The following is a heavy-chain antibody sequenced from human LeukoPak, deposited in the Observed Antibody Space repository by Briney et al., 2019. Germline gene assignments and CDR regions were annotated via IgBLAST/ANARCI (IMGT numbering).Heavy chain of an antibody. J-gene: IGHJ4*02. Sequence: SETLSLTCTVSGGSISGYYWSWIRQPAGKGLEWIGRIYTSGSTNYNPSLKSRVTMSVDTSKNQFSLKLSSVTAADTAVYYCARDAVGQQLVQGEFDYWGQGTLVTVSS. CDR1: GGSISGYY. V-gene: IGHV4-4*07. CDR2: IYTSGST. D-gene: IGHD6-13*01. CDR3: ARDAVGQQLVQGEFDY.